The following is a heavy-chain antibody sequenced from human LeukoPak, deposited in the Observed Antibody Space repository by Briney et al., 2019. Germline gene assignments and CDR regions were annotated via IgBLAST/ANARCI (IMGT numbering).Heavy chain of an antibody. CDR3: ARGHGGNIAAAGIGLFDY. J-gene: IGHJ4*02. V-gene: IGHV1-2*02. D-gene: IGHD6-13*01. CDR1: GYTFTGYY. Sequence: ASVKVSCKASGYTFTGYYMHWVRQAPGQGLEWMGWINPNSGGTNYAQKFQGRVTMTRDTSISTAYMELSRLRSDDTAVYYCARGHGGNIAAAGIGLFDYWGQGTLVTVSS. CDR2: INPNSGGT.